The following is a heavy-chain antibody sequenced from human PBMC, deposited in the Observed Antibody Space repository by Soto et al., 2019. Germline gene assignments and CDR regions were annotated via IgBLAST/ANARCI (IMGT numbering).Heavy chain of an antibody. V-gene: IGHV3-15*07. CDR2: IKSRTDGGTT. Sequence: EVQLVESGGGLVKPGGSLRLSCAASGFTFSNAWMNWVRQAPGKGLEWVGRIKSRTDGGTTDYAAPMKGRFTFSRDDSQNTVYLQMNSLKTEDTAVYYCTSTSTLGSGSWPWGQGTLVTVS. D-gene: IGHD3-10*01. CDR3: TSTSTLGSGSWP. CDR1: GFTFSNAW. J-gene: IGHJ4*02.